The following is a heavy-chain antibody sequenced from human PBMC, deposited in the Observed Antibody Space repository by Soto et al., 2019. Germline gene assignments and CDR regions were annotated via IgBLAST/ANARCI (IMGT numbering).Heavy chain of an antibody. D-gene: IGHD6-13*01. J-gene: IGHJ5*02. V-gene: IGHV3-15*07. CDR1: GFTFSNAW. CDR3: TINTLSWYPGWFDP. Sequence: PGGSLRLSCAASGFTFSNAWMNWVRQAPGKGLEWVGRIKSKTDGGTTDYAAPVKGRFTISRDDSKNTLYLQMNSLKTENTAENYCTINTLSWYPGWFDPWGQGTLVTVSS. CDR2: IKSKTDGGTT.